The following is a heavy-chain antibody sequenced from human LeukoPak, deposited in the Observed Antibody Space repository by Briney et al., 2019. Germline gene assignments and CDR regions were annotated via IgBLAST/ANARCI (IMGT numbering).Heavy chain of an antibody. CDR2: ISSSSSTI. V-gene: IGHV3-48*01. J-gene: IGHJ3*02. D-gene: IGHD3-3*01. CDR1: GFTFSSYS. Sequence: PGGSLRLSCAASGFTFSSYSMNWVRQAPGKGLEWVSYISSSSSTIYYADSVKGRFTISRDNAKNSLYLQMNSLRAEDTAVYYCARVSLRFQDAFDIWGQGTMVTVSS. CDR3: ARVSLRFQDAFDI.